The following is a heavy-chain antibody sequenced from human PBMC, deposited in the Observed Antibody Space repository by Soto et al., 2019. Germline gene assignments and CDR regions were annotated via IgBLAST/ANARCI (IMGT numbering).Heavy chain of an antibody. CDR2: ISWNSGSI. D-gene: IGHD5-18*01. CDR3: AKDLTAMAMYYFEY. V-gene: IGHV3-9*01. CDR1: GFTFDDYA. Sequence: SLRLSGAASGFTFDDYAMHWVRQAPGKGLEWVSHISWNSGSIAYADSVKGRFTISRDNAKNSLYLQMNSLRAEDTALYYCAKDLTAMAMYYFEYWGQGILVTVSS. J-gene: IGHJ4*02.